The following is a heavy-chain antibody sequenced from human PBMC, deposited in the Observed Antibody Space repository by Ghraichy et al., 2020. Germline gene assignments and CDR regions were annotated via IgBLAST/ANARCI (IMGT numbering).Heavy chain of an antibody. J-gene: IGHJ5*02. CDR2: IRSKANSYAT. V-gene: IGHV3-73*01. CDR1: GFTFSGSA. D-gene: IGHD1-26*01. CDR3: TRPAAYSGSYVVGFDP. Sequence: LSLTCAASGFTFSGSAMHWVRQASGKGLEWVGRIRSKANSYATAYAASVKGRFTISRDDSKNTAYLQMNSLKTEDTAVYYCTRPAAYSGSYVVGFDPWGQGTLVTVSS.